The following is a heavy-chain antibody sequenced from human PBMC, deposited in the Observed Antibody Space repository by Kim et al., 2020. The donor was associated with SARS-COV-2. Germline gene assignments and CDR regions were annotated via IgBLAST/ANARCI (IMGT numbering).Heavy chain of an antibody. CDR2: NK. CDR3: AILAFGDFDY. D-gene: IGHD3-10*01. J-gene: IGHJ4*02. V-gene: IGHV3-33*01. Sequence: NKNYADSGKGRFTSPRANSKTTVYLKKNSLRAEDTAVYYCAILAFGDFDYWGQGTLVTVSS.